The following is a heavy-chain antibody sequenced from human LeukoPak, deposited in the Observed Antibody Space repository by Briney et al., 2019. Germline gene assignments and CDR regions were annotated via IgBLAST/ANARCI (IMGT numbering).Heavy chain of an antibody. CDR3: AKDKGDYFDY. J-gene: IGHJ4*02. CDR1: GLTFSTSG. CDR2: ISGSGGIT. Sequence: PGGSLRLSCTASGLTFSTSGFNSVRQAPGKGLEWVSAISGSGGITYYADSVKGRFTISRDNFKNTLYLQMNSLRAEDTAVYYCAKDKGDYFDYWGQGTLVTVSS. V-gene: IGHV3-23*01.